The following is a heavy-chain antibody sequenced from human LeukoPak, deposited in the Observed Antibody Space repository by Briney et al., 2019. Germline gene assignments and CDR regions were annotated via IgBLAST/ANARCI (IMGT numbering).Heavy chain of an antibody. CDR1: GYTFTSYA. CDR2: INTNTGNP. V-gene: IGHV7-4-1*02. J-gene: IGHJ3*02. CDR3: ASGATIPDAFDI. Sequence: GGSLRLSCAASGYTFTSYAMNWVRQAPGQGLEWMGWINTNTGNPTYAQGFTGRFVFSLDTSVSTAYLQISSLKAEDTAVYYCASGATIPDAFDIWGQGTMVTVSS. D-gene: IGHD5-12*01.